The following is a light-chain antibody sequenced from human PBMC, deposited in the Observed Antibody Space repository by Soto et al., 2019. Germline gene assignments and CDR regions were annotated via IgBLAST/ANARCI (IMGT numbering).Light chain of an antibody. CDR3: QQYNSFSLT. J-gene: IGKJ1*01. CDR1: QSFNNW. Sequence: DIQMTQSPSTLSAGVGDRVTITCRASQSFNNWVAWYQQRPGKAPKLLIYAASRLETGVPSRFSGSGSGTEFTLTISSLQPDDFETSYCQQYNSFSLTFGQGTKVEIK. V-gene: IGKV1-5*01. CDR2: AAS.